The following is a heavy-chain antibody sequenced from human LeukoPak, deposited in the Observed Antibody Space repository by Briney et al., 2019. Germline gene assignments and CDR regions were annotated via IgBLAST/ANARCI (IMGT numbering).Heavy chain of an antibody. CDR2: ISNDGSNK. CDR1: LSTFSVDT. J-gene: IGHJ3*02. D-gene: IGHD5-18*01. V-gene: IGHV3-30*04. Sequence: GGALRLSCEPSLSTFSVDTMHGVGKAPAKGLEWVAVISNDGSNKYYADSVKGRFTISRDNSKNTLYLQMDSLRAEDTAVYYCAKKKQLGTGDAFDIWGQGTMVTVSS. CDR3: AKKKQLGTGDAFDI.